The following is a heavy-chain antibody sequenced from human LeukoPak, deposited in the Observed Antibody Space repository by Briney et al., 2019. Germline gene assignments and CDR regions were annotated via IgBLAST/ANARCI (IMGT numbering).Heavy chain of an antibody. CDR2: IYTSGST. Sequence: SETLSLTCTVSGGSISSYYWSWIRQPAGKGLEWIGRIYTSGSTNYNPSLKSRVTMSVDTSKNQFSLKLSSVTAAGTAVYYCARDRREVAAAGYFDYWGQGTLVTVSS. CDR3: ARDRREVAAAGYFDY. V-gene: IGHV4-4*07. J-gene: IGHJ4*02. D-gene: IGHD6-13*01. CDR1: GGSISSYY.